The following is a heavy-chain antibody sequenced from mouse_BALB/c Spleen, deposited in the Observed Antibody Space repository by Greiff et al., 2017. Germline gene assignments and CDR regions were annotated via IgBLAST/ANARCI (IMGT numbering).Heavy chain of an antibody. CDR3: TRDQGSVFYAMDY. CDR1: GFTFSSYG. D-gene: IGHD3-2*02. Sequence: EVNVVESGGGLVQPGGSLKLSCAASGFTFSSYGMSWVRQTPDKRLELVATINSNGGSTYYPDSVKGRFTISRDNAKNTLYLQMSSLKSEDTAMYYCTRDQGSVFYAMDYWVKEPQSPSPQ. V-gene: IGHV5-6-3*01. CDR2: INSNGGST. J-gene: IGHJ4*01.